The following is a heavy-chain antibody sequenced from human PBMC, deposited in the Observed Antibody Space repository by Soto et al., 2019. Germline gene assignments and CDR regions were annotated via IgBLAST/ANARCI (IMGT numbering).Heavy chain of an antibody. V-gene: IGHV3-11*05. Sequence: QVHLVESEGGLVKPGGSLRLSCVASGFTFSDHYMNWIRQSPGKGLEWISYISGSGHDTNYADSVKGRFTISRDNTKNSLYLEMNSLRDEDTAMYYCTRIARLADYWGQGTLVTVSA. D-gene: IGHD3-10*01. J-gene: IGHJ4*02. CDR1: GFTFSDHY. CDR2: ISGSGHDT. CDR3: TRIARLADY.